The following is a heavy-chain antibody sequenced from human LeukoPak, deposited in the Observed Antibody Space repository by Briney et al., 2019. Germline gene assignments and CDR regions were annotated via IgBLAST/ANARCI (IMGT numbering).Heavy chain of an antibody. CDR3: ARGPCGDDCFSYWYFDL. Sequence: PGGSLRLSCVASGFIFNKHAMSWVRQAPGKGLEWVSGLSGSGSSTDYADSVKGRFTISRDNYKNTLYLQMDGLRVEDTAVYYCARGPCGDDCFSYWYFDLWGRGTLVTVSS. CDR1: GFIFNKHA. V-gene: IGHV3-23*01. J-gene: IGHJ2*01. D-gene: IGHD2-21*02. CDR2: LSGSGSST.